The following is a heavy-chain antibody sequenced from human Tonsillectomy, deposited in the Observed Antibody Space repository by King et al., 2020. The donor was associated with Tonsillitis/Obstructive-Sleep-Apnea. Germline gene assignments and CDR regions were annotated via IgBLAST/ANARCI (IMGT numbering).Heavy chain of an antibody. CDR1: GGSFSDYF. D-gene: IGHD3-3*01. Sequence: VQLQQWGAGLLKPSETLSLTCAVYGGSFSDYFWSWIRQPPGKGLEWIGEINLRGSTNYNPSLKSRVTISVETSKNQFSLKRTSVTAADTAVYFCARGREAFWNWGQGTLVTVSS. CDR2: INLRGST. J-gene: IGHJ4*02. CDR3: ARGREAFWN. V-gene: IGHV4-34*01.